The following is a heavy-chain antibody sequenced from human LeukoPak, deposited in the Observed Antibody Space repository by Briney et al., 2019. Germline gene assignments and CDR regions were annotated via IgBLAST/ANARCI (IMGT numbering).Heavy chain of an antibody. CDR1: GGSFIGYY. V-gene: IGHV4-34*01. D-gene: IGHD3-3*01. CDR3: ARVPLRFLEPFDY. J-gene: IGHJ4*02. Sequence: SETLSLTCAVYGGSFIGYYWSWIRQPPGKGLEWIGEINHSGGANYNPSLKSRVTISADASKSQFSLKLGSVTAADTAVYYCARVPLRFLEPFDYWGQGTLVTVSS. CDR2: INHSGGA.